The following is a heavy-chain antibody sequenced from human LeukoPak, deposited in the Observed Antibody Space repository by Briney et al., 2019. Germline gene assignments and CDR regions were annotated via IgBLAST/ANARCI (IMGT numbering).Heavy chain of an antibody. J-gene: IGHJ6*03. CDR2: ISGSGDST. CDR1: GFTFSNYA. D-gene: IGHD4-17*01. Sequence: GGSLRLSCAASGFTFSNYAMSWVRQAPGKGLEWVSAISGSGDSTYYADSVKGRFTIPRDNSKNTLYLQMNSLRAEDTAVYYCAKHTVTTIYYYYMDVWGKGTTVTVSS. V-gene: IGHV3-23*01. CDR3: AKHTVTTIYYYYMDV.